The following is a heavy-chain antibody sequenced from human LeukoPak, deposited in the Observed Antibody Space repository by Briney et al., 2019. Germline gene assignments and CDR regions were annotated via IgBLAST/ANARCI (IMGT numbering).Heavy chain of an antibody. CDR3: ARDPLPPYIAAAEGGEYFQH. J-gene: IGHJ1*01. CDR1: GYTFTSYA. CDR2: INTNTGNP. Sequence: ASVKVSCKASGYTFTSYAMNWVRQAPGQGLEWMGWINTNTGNPTYAQGFTGRFVFSLDTSVSTAYLQISSLKAEDTAVYYRARDPLPPYIAAAEGGEYFQHWGQGTLVTV. D-gene: IGHD6-13*01. V-gene: IGHV7-4-1*02.